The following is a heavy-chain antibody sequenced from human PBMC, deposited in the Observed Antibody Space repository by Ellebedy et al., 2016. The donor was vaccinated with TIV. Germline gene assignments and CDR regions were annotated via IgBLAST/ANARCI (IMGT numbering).Heavy chain of an antibody. D-gene: IGHD3-16*01. V-gene: IGHV4-31*03. J-gene: IGHJ6*02. CDR1: GGSISSGGYY. CDR3: ASGGDYYGMDV. CDR2: IYYSGST. Sequence: SETLSLXXTVSGGSISSGGYYWSWIRQHPGKGLEWIGYIYYSGSTYYNPSLKSRVTISVDTSKNQFSLKLSSVTAADTAVYYCASGGDYYGMDVWGQGTTVTVSS.